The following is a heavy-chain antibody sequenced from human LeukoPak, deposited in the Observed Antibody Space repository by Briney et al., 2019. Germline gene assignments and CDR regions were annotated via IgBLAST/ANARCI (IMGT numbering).Heavy chain of an antibody. CDR3: ARDPRYSNYDSYYYGMDV. V-gene: IGHV4-59*12. CDR2: IYYSGSI. Sequence: SETLSLTCTVSGGSISSYYWSWIRQPPGKGLEWIGYIYYSGSIYYNPSLKSRVTISVDTSKNQFSLKLSSVTAADTAVYYCARDPRYSNYDSYYYGMDVWGQGTTVTVSS. CDR1: GGSISSYY. J-gene: IGHJ6*02. D-gene: IGHD4-4*01.